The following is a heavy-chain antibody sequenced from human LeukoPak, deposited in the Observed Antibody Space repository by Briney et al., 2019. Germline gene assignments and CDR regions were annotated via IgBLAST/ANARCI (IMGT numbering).Heavy chain of an antibody. CDR2: ISSSSSYI. Sequence: PGGSLRLSCAASGFTFSSYSMNWVRQAPGKGLEWVSSISSSSSYIYYADSVKGRFTISRDNAKNSLYLQMNSLRAEDTAVYYCARVFSDYGDQGPQRDFDYWGQGTLVTVSS. V-gene: IGHV3-21*01. CDR3: ARVFSDYGDQGPQRDFDY. CDR1: GFTFSSYS. D-gene: IGHD4-17*01. J-gene: IGHJ4*02.